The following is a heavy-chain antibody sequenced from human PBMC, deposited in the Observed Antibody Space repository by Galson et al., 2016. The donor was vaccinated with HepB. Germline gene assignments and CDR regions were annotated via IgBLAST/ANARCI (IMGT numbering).Heavy chain of an antibody. Sequence: SVKVSCKASGYTFTNYGITWVRQAPGQGPEWMGWISAYNGFTTHAQKFQGRVTMITDRSMSTVYMALRNLRSDDTAVYYCARAEWEVLHGMDVWGHGTTVTVSS. V-gene: IGHV1-18*01. CDR2: ISAYNGFT. CDR1: GYTFTNYG. CDR3: ARAEWEVLHGMDV. J-gene: IGHJ6*02. D-gene: IGHD1-26*01.